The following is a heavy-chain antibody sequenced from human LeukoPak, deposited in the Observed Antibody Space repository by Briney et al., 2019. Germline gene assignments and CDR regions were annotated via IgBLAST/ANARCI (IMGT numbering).Heavy chain of an antibody. Sequence: GGSLRLSCAASGFTFSSYSMNWVRQAPGKGLEWVSSISSSSSYIYYADSVEGRFTISRDNAKNSLYLQMNSLRAEDTAVYYCARDGGYSYGYYFDYWGQGTLVTVSS. D-gene: IGHD5-18*01. CDR2: ISSSSSYI. CDR3: ARDGGYSYGYYFDY. J-gene: IGHJ4*02. V-gene: IGHV3-21*01. CDR1: GFTFSSYS.